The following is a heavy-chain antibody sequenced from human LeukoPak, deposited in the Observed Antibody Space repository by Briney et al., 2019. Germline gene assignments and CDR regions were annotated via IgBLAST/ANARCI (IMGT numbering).Heavy chain of an antibody. CDR3: ARDVNDILTGSPAYFDY. J-gene: IGHJ4*02. V-gene: IGHV3-74*01. CDR1: GFTFSSYW. Sequence: GGSLRLSCAASGFTFSSYWMHWVRQAPGKGLVWVSRINSDGSSTSYADSVKGRFTISRDNAKNTLYLQMNSLRAEDTAVYYCARDVNDILTGSPAYFDYWGQGTLVTVSS. D-gene: IGHD3-9*01. CDR2: INSDGSST.